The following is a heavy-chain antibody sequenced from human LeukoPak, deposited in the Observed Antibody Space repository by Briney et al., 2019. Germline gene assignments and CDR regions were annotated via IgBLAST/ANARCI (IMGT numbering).Heavy chain of an antibody. J-gene: IGHJ4*02. CDR1: GFMFSTSW. CDR3: SCPMATPGSMGAH. CDR2: IDHDGSGI. D-gene: IGHD5-24*01. V-gene: IGHV3-7*05. Sequence: GGSLRLSCAASGFMFSTSWMDWVRQAPGKGLEWVANIDHDGSGIDYVDCVRGRFTISRDNAKNSLYLQMDSLRAEDTAVYYCSCPMATPGSMGAHWGQGTLVTVSS.